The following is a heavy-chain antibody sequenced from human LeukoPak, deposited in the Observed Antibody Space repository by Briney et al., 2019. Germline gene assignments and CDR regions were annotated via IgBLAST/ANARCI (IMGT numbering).Heavy chain of an antibody. Sequence: ASVKVSCKASGYTFPSYYMHWVRQAPGQGLEWMGVINPSGDNTNSAQKFQGRVTMTRDTSTRTVYMELSSLRSEDTAVYYCATVGGSGSYGLAFDIWGQGTMVTVSS. CDR1: GYTFPSYY. J-gene: IGHJ3*02. V-gene: IGHV1-46*01. D-gene: IGHD1-26*01. CDR2: INPSGDNT. CDR3: ATVGGSGSYGLAFDI.